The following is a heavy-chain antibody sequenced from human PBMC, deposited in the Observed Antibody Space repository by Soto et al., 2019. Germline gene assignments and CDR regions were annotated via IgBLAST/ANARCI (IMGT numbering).Heavy chain of an antibody. V-gene: IGHV1-69*13. J-gene: IGHJ6*02. CDR2: IIPIFGTA. Sequence: SVKVSCKASGGTFSSYAISWVRQAPGQGLEWMGGIIPIFGTANYAQKFQGRVTITADESTSTAYMELSSLRSEDTAVYYCARDDPGLLVKRPDYYYGMDVWGQGTTVTVS. CDR3: ARDDPGLLVKRPDYYYGMDV. D-gene: IGHD2-21*01. CDR1: GGTFSSYA.